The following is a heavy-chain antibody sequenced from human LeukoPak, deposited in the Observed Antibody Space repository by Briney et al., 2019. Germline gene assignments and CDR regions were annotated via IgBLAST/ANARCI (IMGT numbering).Heavy chain of an antibody. J-gene: IGHJ4*02. D-gene: IGHD3-22*01. CDR3: AKEAYYYDSSGLFDY. CDR2: ISWNSGSI. V-gene: IGHV3-9*01. Sequence: GGSLGLSCAASGFTFDDYAMHWVRQAPGKGLEWVSGISWNSGSIGYADSVKGRFTISRDNAKNSLYLQMNSLRAEDTALYYCAKEAYYYDSSGLFDYWGQGTLVTVSS. CDR1: GFTFDDYA.